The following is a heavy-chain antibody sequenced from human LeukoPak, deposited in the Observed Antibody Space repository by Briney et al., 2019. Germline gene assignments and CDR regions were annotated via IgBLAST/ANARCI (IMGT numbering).Heavy chain of an antibody. Sequence: GGSLRLSCAASGITFSSYAMTWVRQAPGKGLEWVSTISGSTNGTYYADSVKGRFTISRDNSKNTLYLQLNSLRAEDTAVYYCANEFDYWGQGTLVTVSS. CDR2: ISGSTNGT. CDR1: GITFSSYA. J-gene: IGHJ4*02. CDR3: ANEFDY. V-gene: IGHV3-23*01.